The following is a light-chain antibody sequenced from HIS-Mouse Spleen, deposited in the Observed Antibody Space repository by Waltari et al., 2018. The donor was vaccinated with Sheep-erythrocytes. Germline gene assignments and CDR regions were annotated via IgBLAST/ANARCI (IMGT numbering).Light chain of an antibody. J-gene: IGLJ3*02. V-gene: IGLV2-23*01. CDR3: CSYAGSSTPWV. CDR1: SSDVGSYNL. Sequence: QSALTQPASVSGSPGQSITISCTGTSSDVGSYNLFRWYQQHPGKAPKLMIYEGSKRPSGVSNRFSGSKSGNTASLTISGLQAEDEADYYCCSYAGSSTPWVFGGGTKLTVL. CDR2: EGS.